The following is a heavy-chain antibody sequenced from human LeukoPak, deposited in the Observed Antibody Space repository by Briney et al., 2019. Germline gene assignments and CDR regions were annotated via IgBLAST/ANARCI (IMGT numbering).Heavy chain of an antibody. CDR3: AREYYVWGMAVDY. CDR1: GYTFTSYY. J-gene: IGHJ4*02. V-gene: IGHV1-2*02. CDR2: INPNSGGT. D-gene: IGHD3-16*01. Sequence: ASVKVSCKASGYTFTSYYMHWVRQAPGQGLEWMGWINPNSGGTNYAQKFQGRVTMTRDTSISTAYMELSRLRSDDTAVYYCAREYYVWGMAVDYWGQGTLVTVSS.